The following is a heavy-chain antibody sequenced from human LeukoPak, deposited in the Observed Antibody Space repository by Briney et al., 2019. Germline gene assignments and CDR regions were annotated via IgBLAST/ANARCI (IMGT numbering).Heavy chain of an antibody. Sequence: GGSLRLSCAASGFTLSTYWMNWVRQAPGKGLEWVATIKQDGSEKYYVDSVKGRFTISRDNAKNSLYLQMNSLRAEDTAVYYCARVGNYYDSSGQESWGQGTLVTVSS. CDR2: IKQDGSEK. V-gene: IGHV3-7*01. D-gene: IGHD3-22*01. CDR3: ARVGNYYDSSGQES. CDR1: GFTLSTYW. J-gene: IGHJ5*02.